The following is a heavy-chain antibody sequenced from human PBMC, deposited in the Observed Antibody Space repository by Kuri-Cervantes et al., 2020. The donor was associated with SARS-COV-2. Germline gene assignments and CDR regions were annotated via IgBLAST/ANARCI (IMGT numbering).Heavy chain of an antibody. CDR2: IYYSGST. D-gene: IGHD3-10*01. Sequence: SETLSLTCTVSGYSISSGYYWGWIRQPPGKGLEWIGSIYYSGSTYYNPSLKSRVTISVDTSKNQFSLKLSSVTAADTAVYYCARHFMWFGELLYYFDYWGQGTLVTVSS. CDR1: GYSISSGYY. J-gene: IGHJ4*02. V-gene: IGHV4-38-2*02. CDR3: ARHFMWFGELLYYFDY.